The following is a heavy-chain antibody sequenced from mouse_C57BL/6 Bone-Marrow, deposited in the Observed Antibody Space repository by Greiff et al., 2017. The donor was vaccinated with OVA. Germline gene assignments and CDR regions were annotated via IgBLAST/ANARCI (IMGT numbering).Heavy chain of an antibody. Sequence: VQVVESGAELAKPGASVKLSCKASGYTFTSYWMHWVKQRPGQGLEWIGYINPSSGYTKYNQKFKDKATLTADKSSSTAYMQLSSLTYEDSAVYYCAMGYGSSYWYFDVWGTGTTVTVSS. V-gene: IGHV1-7*01. CDR1: GYTFTSYW. CDR3: AMGYGSSYWYFDV. J-gene: IGHJ1*03. CDR2: INPSSGYT. D-gene: IGHD1-1*01.